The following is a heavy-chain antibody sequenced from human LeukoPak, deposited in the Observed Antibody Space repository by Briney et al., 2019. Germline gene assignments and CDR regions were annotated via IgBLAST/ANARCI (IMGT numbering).Heavy chain of an antibody. J-gene: IGHJ4*02. Sequence: PGGSLRLSCEASGFTFNNFGMHWVRQAPGKGLDWVAVISDDGNNPYYSDSVKGRFTISRDNSKNTLYLQMNSLRAEDTAVYYCASIFSSGYSYFDYWSQGTLVTVSS. V-gene: IGHV3-30*19. CDR2: ISDDGNNP. D-gene: IGHD5-18*01. CDR1: GFTFNNFG. CDR3: ASIFSSGYSYFDY.